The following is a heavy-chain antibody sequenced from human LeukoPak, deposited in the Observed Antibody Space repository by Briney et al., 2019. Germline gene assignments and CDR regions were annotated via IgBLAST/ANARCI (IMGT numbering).Heavy chain of an antibody. CDR3: ARTPAAGEREYSNAYYYYGMDV. V-gene: IGHV3-21*01. J-gene: IGHJ6*02. D-gene: IGHD6-13*01. Sequence: GGSLRLSCAASGFTVSSNYMSWVRQAPGKGLEWVSSISSSSSYIYYADSVKGRFTISRDNAKNSLYLQMNSLRAEDTAVYYCARTPAAGEREYSNAYYYYGMDVWGQGTTVTVSS. CDR2: ISSSSSYI. CDR1: GFTVSSNY.